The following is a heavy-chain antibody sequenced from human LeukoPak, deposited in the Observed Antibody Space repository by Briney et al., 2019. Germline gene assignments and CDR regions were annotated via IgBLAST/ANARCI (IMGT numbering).Heavy chain of an antibody. CDR3: ARDSIIFDY. CDR2: IIPILGIA. J-gene: IGHJ4*02. Sequence: ASVKVSCKASGGTFSSYAISWVQQAPGQGLEWMGRIIPILGIANYAQKFQGRVTITADKSTSTAYMELSSLRSEDTAVYYCARDSIIFDYWGQGTLVTVSS. V-gene: IGHV1-69*04. CDR1: GGTFSSYA.